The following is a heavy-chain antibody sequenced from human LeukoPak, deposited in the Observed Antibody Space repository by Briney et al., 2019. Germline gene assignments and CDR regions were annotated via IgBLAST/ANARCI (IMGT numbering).Heavy chain of an antibody. CDR3: ARDLTSITMVRGVIQGIDY. J-gene: IGHJ4*02. CDR2: IIPILGIA. Sequence: SVKASCKASGGTFSSYAISWVRQAPGQGLEWMGRIIPILGIANYAQKFQGRVTITADKSTSTAYMELSSLRSDDTAVYYCARDLTSITMVRGVIQGIDYWGQGTLVTVSS. D-gene: IGHD3-10*01. CDR1: GGTFSSYA. V-gene: IGHV1-69*04.